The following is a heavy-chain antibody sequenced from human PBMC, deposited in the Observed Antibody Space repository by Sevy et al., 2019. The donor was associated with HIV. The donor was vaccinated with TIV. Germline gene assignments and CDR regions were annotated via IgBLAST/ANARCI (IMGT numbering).Heavy chain of an antibody. CDR3: ARNYDGSGSYFDF. Sequence: RASVKVSCKASGYTFTSYDVNWVRQATGHGLEWLGWMSPNSGNTGYAQNLQGRVTLTRNTSMSTAYMELTSLTSEETAVYFCARNYDGSGSYFDFWGQGTLVTVSS. V-gene: IGHV1-8*01. CDR2: MSPNSGNT. J-gene: IGHJ4*02. CDR1: GYTFTSYD. D-gene: IGHD3-10*01.